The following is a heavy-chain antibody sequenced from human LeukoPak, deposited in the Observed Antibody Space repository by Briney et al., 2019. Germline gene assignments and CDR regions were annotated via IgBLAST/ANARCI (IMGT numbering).Heavy chain of an antibody. CDR3: ARDRGAYCGGDCYLGFDY. Sequence: GGSLRLSCAASGFTVSSNYMSWVRQAPGKGLEWVSVIYSGGSTYYADSVKGRFTISRDNSKNTPYLQMNSLRAEDTAVYYCARDRGAYCGGDCYLGFDYWGRGTLVTVSS. D-gene: IGHD2-21*02. V-gene: IGHV3-53*01. J-gene: IGHJ4*01. CDR2: IYSGGST. CDR1: GFTVSSNY.